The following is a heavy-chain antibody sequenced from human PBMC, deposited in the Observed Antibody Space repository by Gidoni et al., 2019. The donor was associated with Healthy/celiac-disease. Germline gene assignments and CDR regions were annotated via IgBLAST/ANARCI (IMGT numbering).Heavy chain of an antibody. CDR1: GFTFSSYW. Sequence: EVQLVESGGGLVQPGGSRRLSCAASGFTFSSYWMSWVRQAPGKGLEWMANIKQDGSEKYYVDSVKGRFTISRDNAKNSLYLQMNSLRAEDTAVYYCARNSLSFVEMAIAPYYFDYWGQGTLVTVSS. V-gene: IGHV3-7*01. D-gene: IGHD2-21*01. J-gene: IGHJ4*02. CDR2: IKQDGSEK. CDR3: ARNSLSFVEMAIAPYYFDY.